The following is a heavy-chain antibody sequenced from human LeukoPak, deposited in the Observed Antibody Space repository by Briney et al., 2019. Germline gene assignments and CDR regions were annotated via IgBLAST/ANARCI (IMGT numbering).Heavy chain of an antibody. CDR3: ARGSLSGSYLHYYYYYYMDV. Sequence: SVKVSCKASGGTFSSYAISWVRQAPGQGLEWMGGIIPIFGTANYAQKFQDRVTITTDESTSTAYMELSSLRSEDTAVYYCARGSLSGSYLHYYYYYYMDVWGKGTTVTVSS. D-gene: IGHD1-26*01. V-gene: IGHV1-69*05. CDR2: IIPIFGTA. J-gene: IGHJ6*03. CDR1: GGTFSSYA.